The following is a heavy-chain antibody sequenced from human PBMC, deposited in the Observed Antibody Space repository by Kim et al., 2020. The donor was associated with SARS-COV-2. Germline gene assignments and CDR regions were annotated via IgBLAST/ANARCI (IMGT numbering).Heavy chain of an antibody. CDR3: ARSQRQQVVPNVDY. J-gene: IGHJ4*02. D-gene: IGHD1-1*01. Sequence: GESLKISCKASGYTFSNYWIVWVRQMPGKGLEWMGIIFPGDYDIRYNPSFKGQVTISVDRSISTAYLQWNSLKPSDTAMYFCARSQRQQVVPNVDYWGQGTLVTVSS. CDR2: IFPGDYDI. CDR1: GYTFSNYW. V-gene: IGHV5-51*01.